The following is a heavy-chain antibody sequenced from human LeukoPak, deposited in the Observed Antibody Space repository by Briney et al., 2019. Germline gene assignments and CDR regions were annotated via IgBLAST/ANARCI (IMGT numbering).Heavy chain of an antibody. D-gene: IGHD6-25*01. CDR1: GDSISSYY. Sequence: PSETLSLTCSVSGDSISSYYWTWIRQTPGKGLEWIAYIHYNGNTKSNPSLKSRVAISLDTSKNQFSLKLTSLTAADTAVYYCARVSQYSSGSLHWFDPWGQGTLVTVSS. J-gene: IGHJ5*02. V-gene: IGHV4-59*01. CDR3: ARVSQYSSGSLHWFDP. CDR2: IHYNGNT.